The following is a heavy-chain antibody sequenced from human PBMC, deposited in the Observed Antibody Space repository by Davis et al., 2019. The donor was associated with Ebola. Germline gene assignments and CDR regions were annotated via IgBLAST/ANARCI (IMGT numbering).Heavy chain of an antibody. J-gene: IGHJ5*02. CDR3: VRETGYIYVPDH. D-gene: IGHD5-18*01. CDR2: IFHSGRT. Sequence: PSETLSLTCTVSGDSISSSSYHWGWIRQPPGKGLEWIGSIFHSGRTSYRPSLKSRLTISLDTSENNFSLRLSSVTAADTAVYYCVRETGYIYVPDHWGQGTLVTVSS. V-gene: IGHV4-39*07. CDR1: GDSISSSSYH.